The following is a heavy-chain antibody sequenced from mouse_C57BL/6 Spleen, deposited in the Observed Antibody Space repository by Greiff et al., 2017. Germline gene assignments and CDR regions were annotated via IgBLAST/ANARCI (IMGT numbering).Heavy chain of an antibody. V-gene: IGHV1-19*01. CDR2: INPYNGGT. CDR1: GYTFTDYY. CDR3: ARGYGSSYGYFDY. D-gene: IGHD1-1*01. Sequence: VQLQQSGPVLVKPGASVKMSCEASGYTFTDYYMNWVKQSHGKSLEWIGVINPYNGGTSYNQKFKGKATLTVDKSSSTAYMELNSLTSEDSAVYYCARGYGSSYGYFDYWGQGTTLTVSS. J-gene: IGHJ2*01.